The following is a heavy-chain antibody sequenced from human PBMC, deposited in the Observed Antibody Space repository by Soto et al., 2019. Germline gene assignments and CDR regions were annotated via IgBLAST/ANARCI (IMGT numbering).Heavy chain of an antibody. D-gene: IGHD2-2*01. CDR1: GFTFGSYA. Sequence: EVQLLESGGGLVQPGGSLRLSCVVSGFTFGSYAMSWVRQAPEKGPEWVAILGGNGFTTYYADSVKGRFTISGDKSKSTLFLQMNSLRADDPGLYYWAKALPPSLNFFHHLDVWGRGTSVNVSS. CDR3: AKALPPSLNFFHHLDV. V-gene: IGHV3-23*01. J-gene: IGHJ6*04. CDR2: LGGNGFTT.